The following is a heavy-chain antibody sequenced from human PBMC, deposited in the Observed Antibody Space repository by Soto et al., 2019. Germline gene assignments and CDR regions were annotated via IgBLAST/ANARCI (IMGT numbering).Heavy chain of an antibody. CDR2: IYYSGST. J-gene: IGHJ5*02. CDR3: ARGKVVVVPAVLSNWFDP. V-gene: IGHV4-31*03. CDR1: GGSISSGGYY. Sequence: QVQLQESGPGLVKPSQTLSLTCTVSGGSISSGGYYWSWIRQHPGKGLEWIGYIYYSGSTYYNPSLKSRVTISVDTSKNKFSLKLSSVTAADTAVYYCARGKVVVVPAVLSNWFDPWGQGTLVTVSS. D-gene: IGHD2-2*01.